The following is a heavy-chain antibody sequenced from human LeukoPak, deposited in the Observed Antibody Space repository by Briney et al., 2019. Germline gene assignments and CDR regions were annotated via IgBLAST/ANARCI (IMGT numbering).Heavy chain of an antibody. CDR2: ISGSGGST. Sequence: GGSLRLSCAASGFTFSDYYMSWIRQAPGKGLEWVSAISGSGGSTYYADSVKGRFTISRDNSKNTLYLQMNSLRAEDTAVYYCAKLSSSWYEGWFDPWGQGTLVTVSS. CDR3: AKLSSSWYEGWFDP. CDR1: GFTFSDYY. V-gene: IGHV3-23*01. J-gene: IGHJ5*02. D-gene: IGHD6-13*01.